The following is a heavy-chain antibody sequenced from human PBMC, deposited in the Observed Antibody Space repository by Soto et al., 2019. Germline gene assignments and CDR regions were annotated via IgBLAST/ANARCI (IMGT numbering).Heavy chain of an antibody. J-gene: IGHJ4*02. Sequence: GGSLRLSCVASGFSFSDHSMNWVRQAPGKGLQWISYISSNSDTTYYADSVKGRFTVSRDNAKNALFLQMNSLRDDDTATYYSATFPKGSLVTAWGQGARVTVSS. V-gene: IGHV3-48*02. D-gene: IGHD2-21*02. CDR2: ISSNSDTT. CDR1: GFSFSDHS. CDR3: ATFPKGSLVTA.